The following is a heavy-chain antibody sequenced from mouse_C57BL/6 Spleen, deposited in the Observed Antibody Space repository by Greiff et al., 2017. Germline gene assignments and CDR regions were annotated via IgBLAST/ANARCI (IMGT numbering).Heavy chain of an antibody. CDR3: ARERGFAY. Sequence: QVQLQQPGAELVKPGASVKLSCKASGYTFTSYWMQWVKQRPGQGLEWIGEIDPSDSYTNSNQKFKGKATLTVDTSSSTAYMQLSSLTSEDSAVYYCARERGFAYWGQGTLVTVSA. V-gene: IGHV1-50*01. CDR1: GYTFTSYW. CDR2: IDPSDSYT. J-gene: IGHJ3*01.